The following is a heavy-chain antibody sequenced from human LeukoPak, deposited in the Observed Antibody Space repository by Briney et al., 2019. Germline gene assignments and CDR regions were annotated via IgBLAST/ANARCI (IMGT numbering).Heavy chain of an antibody. CDR1: GGTFSSYA. Sequence: ASVKVSCKASGGTFSSYAISWVRQAPGQGLEWMGRIIPIFGTANYAQKFQGRVTITTDESKSTDHMELSSLRSEDTAVYYCAREGLVVVHLDYWGQGTLVTVSS. CDR2: IIPIFGTA. D-gene: IGHD3-22*01. J-gene: IGHJ4*02. V-gene: IGHV1-69*05. CDR3: AREGLVVVHLDY.